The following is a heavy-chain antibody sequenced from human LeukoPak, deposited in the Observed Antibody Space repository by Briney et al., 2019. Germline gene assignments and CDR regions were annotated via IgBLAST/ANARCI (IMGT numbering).Heavy chain of an antibody. D-gene: IGHD3-10*01. J-gene: IGHJ3*02. CDR1: GGSFSGYY. CDR3: ARAPHRGLWLSAFDI. Sequence: SETLSLTCAVYGGSFSGYYWSWIRQPPGKGLEWIGEINHSGSTNYNPSLKSRVTISVDTSKNQFSPKLSSVTAADTAVYYCARAPHRGLWLSAFDIWGQGTMVTVSS. CDR2: INHSGST. V-gene: IGHV4-34*01.